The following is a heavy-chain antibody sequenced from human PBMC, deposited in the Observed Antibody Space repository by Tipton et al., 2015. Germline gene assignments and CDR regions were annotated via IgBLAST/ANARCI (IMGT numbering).Heavy chain of an antibody. V-gene: IGHV4-34*09. J-gene: IGHJ4*02. CDR2: IFYSGSA. CDR1: GGSFSGYY. Sequence: TLSLTCAVYGGSFSGYYWSWIRQPPGKGLEWIGYIFYSGSAFYNPSLKSRVSISVDTSENQFSLKLSSVTAADSAVYYCASGGILGYFDYWGQGTLITVSS. CDR3: ASGGILGYFDY. D-gene: IGHD3-16*01.